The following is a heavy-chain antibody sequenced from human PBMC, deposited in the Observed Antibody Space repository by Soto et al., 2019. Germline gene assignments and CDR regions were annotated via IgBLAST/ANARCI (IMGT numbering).Heavy chain of an antibody. D-gene: IGHD2-21*01. V-gene: IGHV3-49*03. CDR1: GFTFGDSA. CDR2: IRSKPYGGTT. J-gene: IGHJ6*02. Sequence: GGSLRLSCTASGFTFGDSAMSWFRQAPGKGLEWVGFIRSKPYGGTTEYAASVTGRFTISRDDSKSIAYLQMNSLKTEDTAVYYCTRDAHSTIHYYYYYGMDVWGRGTTVTVSS. CDR3: TRDAHSTIHYYYYYGMDV.